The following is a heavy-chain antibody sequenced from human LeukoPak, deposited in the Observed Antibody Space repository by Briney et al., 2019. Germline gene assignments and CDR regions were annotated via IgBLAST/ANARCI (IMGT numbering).Heavy chain of an antibody. Sequence: SQTLSLTCTVSGGSISSGGYCWSWIRQHPGKGLEWIGYIYYSGSTYYNPSLKSRVTISVDTSKNQFSLKLSSVTAADTAVYYCAREACREMGLMWPRLGGQDCRYDHWGQGTLVTVSS. J-gene: IGHJ4*02. CDR1: GGSISSGGYC. D-gene: IGHD3-16*01. CDR3: AREACREMGLMWPRLGGQDCRYDH. V-gene: IGHV4-31*03. CDR2: IYYSGST.